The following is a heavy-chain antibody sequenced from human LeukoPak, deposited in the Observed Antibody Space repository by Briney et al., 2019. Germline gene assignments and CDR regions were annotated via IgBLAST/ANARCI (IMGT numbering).Heavy chain of an antibody. CDR3: ATAPWELEKIEYFQH. V-gene: IGHV1-24*01. Sequence: ASVKVSCKVSGYTLTELSMHWVRPAPGKGLEWMGGFDPEDGETIYAQKFQGRVTMTEDTSTDTAYMELSSLRSEDTAVYYCATAPWELEKIEYFQHWGQGTLVTVSS. D-gene: IGHD1-26*01. J-gene: IGHJ1*01. CDR2: FDPEDGET. CDR1: GYTLTELS.